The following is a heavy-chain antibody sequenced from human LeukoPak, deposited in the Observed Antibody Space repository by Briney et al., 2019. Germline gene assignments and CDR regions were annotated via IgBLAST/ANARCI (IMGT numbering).Heavy chain of an antibody. Sequence: SETLSLTCAVYGGSFSGYYWSWIRQPPGKGLEWIGEINHSGSTNYNPSLKSRVTISVDTSKHQFSLKLSSVTAADTAVYYCARGNEDITMIVVGKRRYEFDSWAQGTLVTVSS. V-gene: IGHV4-34*01. CDR1: GGSFSGYY. J-gene: IGHJ4*02. D-gene: IGHD3-22*01. CDR2: INHSGST. CDR3: ARGNEDITMIVVGKRRYEFDS.